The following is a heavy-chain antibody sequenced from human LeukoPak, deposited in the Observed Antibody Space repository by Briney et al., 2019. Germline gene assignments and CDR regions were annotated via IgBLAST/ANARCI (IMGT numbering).Heavy chain of an antibody. CDR1: GFTFSSYS. J-gene: IGHJ6*03. V-gene: IGHV3-21*01. Sequence: GGSLRLSCAASGFTFSSYSMNWVRQAPGKGLEWVSSISSSSSYIYYADSVKGRFTISRDNAKNSLYLQMNSLRAEDTAVYYCARGGYSPYYYYYMDVWGKGTTVTVSS. CDR2: ISSSSSYI. CDR3: ARGGYSPYYYYYMDV. D-gene: IGHD5-18*01.